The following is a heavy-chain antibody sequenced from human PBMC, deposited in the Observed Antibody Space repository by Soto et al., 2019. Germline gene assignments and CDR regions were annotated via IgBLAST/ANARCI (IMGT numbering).Heavy chain of an antibody. CDR2: INHSRSA. CDR3: ARAVKGIIDNTGRLKPYYYGQDV. Sequence: QVQLQQWGAGLLKPSETLSLTCGVSGASLSGVYWTWIRQTPGRGLEWIGEINHSRSAYYNPALGDRVTICVDTSEKQFPLSWTPVIAADTGPYYCARAVKGIIDNTGRLKPYYYGQDVWAQGNAVNVSS. J-gene: IGHJ6*02. CDR1: GASLSGVY. V-gene: IGHV4-34*01. D-gene: IGHD1-1*01.